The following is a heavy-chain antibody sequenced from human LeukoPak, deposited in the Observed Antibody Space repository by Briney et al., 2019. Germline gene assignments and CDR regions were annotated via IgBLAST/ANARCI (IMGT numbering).Heavy chain of an antibody. CDR3: ARDDGYFDY. J-gene: IGHJ4*02. CDR1: GGYISSYY. CDR2: IYYSGST. V-gene: IGHV4-59*01. Sequence: SETLSLTCTVSGGYISSYYWSWLRQPPGKGLEWIGYIYYSGSTNYNPSLKSRVTISVDTSKNQFSLKLSSVTAADTAVYYCARDDGYFDYWGQGTLVTVSS.